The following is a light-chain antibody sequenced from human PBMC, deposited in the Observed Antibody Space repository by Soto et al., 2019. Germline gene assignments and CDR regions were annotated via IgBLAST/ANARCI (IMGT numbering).Light chain of an antibody. CDR3: MQALQTPWT. J-gene: IGKJ1*01. Sequence: DIVMTQSPLSLPVTPGEPASISCRSSQSLLHSNGYNYLDWYLQKPGQSPQLLIYLGSNRASGVPDRFSGRGSGTDFTLKISSVEAEDVGVYYCMQALQTPWTFGQGTKVEIK. V-gene: IGKV2-28*01. CDR2: LGS. CDR1: QSLLHSNGYNY.